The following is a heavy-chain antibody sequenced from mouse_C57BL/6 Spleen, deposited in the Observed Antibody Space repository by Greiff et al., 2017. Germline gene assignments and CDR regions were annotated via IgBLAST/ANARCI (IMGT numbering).Heavy chain of an antibody. CDR2: IDPSDSET. J-gene: IGHJ3*01. CDR1: GYTFTSYW. CDR3: AREGDGGFAY. V-gene: IGHV1-52*01. Sequence: QVQLKQPGAELVRPGSSVKLSCKASGYTFTSYWMHWVKQRPIQGLEWIGNIDPSDSETHYNQKFKDKATLTVDKSSSTAYMQLSSLTSEDSAVYYCAREGDGGFAYWGQGTLVTVSA. D-gene: IGHD3-3*01.